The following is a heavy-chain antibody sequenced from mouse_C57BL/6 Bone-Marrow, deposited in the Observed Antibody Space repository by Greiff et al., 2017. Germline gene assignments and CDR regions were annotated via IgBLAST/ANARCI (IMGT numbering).Heavy chain of an antibody. J-gene: IGHJ1*03. CDR3: ARRGDGRDWYFDV. CDR2: ISSGGSYT. CDR1: GFTFSSYG. Sequence: VQLKESGGDLVKPGGSLKLSCAASGFTFSSYGMSWVRQTPDKRLEWVATISSGGSYTYYPDSVKGRFTISRDNAKNTLYLQMSRLKSEDRAMYYCARRGDGRDWYFDVWGTGTTVTVSS. V-gene: IGHV5-6*01.